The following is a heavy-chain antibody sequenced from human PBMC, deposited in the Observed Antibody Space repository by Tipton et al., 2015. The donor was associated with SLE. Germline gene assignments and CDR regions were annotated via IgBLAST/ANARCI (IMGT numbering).Heavy chain of an antibody. D-gene: IGHD6-13*01. CDR1: GGSISSHY. Sequence: TLSLTCTVSGGSISSHYWSWIRQPPGKGLEWIGYIYYSGSTNYNPPLKSRVTISVDTSKNQFSLKLSSVTAADTAVYYCARRRIAAAGLWAFDIWGQGTMVTVSS. CDR2: IYYSGST. V-gene: IGHV4-59*08. J-gene: IGHJ3*02. CDR3: ARRRIAAAGLWAFDI.